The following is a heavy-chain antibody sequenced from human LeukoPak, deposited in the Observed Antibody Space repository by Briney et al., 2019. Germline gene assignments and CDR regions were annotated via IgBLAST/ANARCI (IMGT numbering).Heavy chain of an antibody. V-gene: IGHV4-4*07. J-gene: IGHJ4*02. D-gene: IGHD3-22*01. CDR3: ASTYYYDSSGPFDY. CDR2: IYTSGST. CDR1: GGSISSYY. Sequence: SETLSLTCTVSGGSISSYYWSWLRQPAGKGLEWIGRIYTSGSTNYNPSLKSRVTMSVDTSKNQFSLKLSSVTAADTAVYYYASTYYYDSSGPFDYWGQGTLVTVSS.